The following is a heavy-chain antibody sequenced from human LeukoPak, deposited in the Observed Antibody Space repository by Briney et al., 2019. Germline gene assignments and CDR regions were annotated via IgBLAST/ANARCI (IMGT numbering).Heavy chain of an antibody. J-gene: IGHJ4*02. Sequence: GGSLRLSCAASGFTVSSNYMSWVRQAPGKGLEWVSVIYSGGETYYADSVKGRFTISRDKSKNTLYLQMNTLRAEDTALYYCARDEVAVAGQDYWGQGTLVTVSS. V-gene: IGHV3-66*01. CDR3: ARDEVAVAGQDY. D-gene: IGHD6-19*01. CDR2: IYSGGET. CDR1: GFTVSSNY.